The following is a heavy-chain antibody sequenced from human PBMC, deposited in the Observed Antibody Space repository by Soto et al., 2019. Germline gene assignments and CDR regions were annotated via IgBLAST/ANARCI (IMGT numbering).Heavy chain of an antibody. V-gene: IGHV1-18*01. CDR2: ISAYNGNT. D-gene: IGHD3-22*01. CDR1: GYTFTSYG. Sequence: ASVKVSCMASGYTFTSYGISWVRQAPGQGLEWMGWISAYNGNTNYAQKLQGRVTMTTDTSTSTAYMELRSLRSDDTAVYYCARDYPSSYYYDSSGYYFDYWGQGTLVTVSS. CDR3: ARDYPSSYYYDSSGYYFDY. J-gene: IGHJ4*02.